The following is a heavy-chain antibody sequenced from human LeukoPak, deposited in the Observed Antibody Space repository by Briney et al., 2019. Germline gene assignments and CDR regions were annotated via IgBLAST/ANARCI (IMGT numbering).Heavy chain of an antibody. D-gene: IGHD3-3*01. CDR1: GFTFSSYA. J-gene: IGHJ3*02. CDR3: AKVRITIFEVVDAFDI. V-gene: IGHV3-23*01. Sequence: GGSLRLSCAASGFTFSSYAMSWVRQAPGKGLEWVSAISGSGGSTYYADSVKGRFTISRDNSKNTLCLQMNSLRAEDTAVYYCAKVRITIFEVVDAFDIWGQGTMVTVSS. CDR2: ISGSGGST.